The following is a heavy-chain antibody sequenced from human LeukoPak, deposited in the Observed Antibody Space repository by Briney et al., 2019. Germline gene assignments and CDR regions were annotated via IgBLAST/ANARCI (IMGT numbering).Heavy chain of an antibody. J-gene: IGHJ4*02. Sequence: GGSLRLSCAVSGFTFSDYYMSWIRHAPGKGLEWVSVIYSGGSTYYADSVKGRFTISRDNSKNTLYLQMNSLRAEDTAVYYCARETRAVSDWGQGTLVTVSS. CDR3: ARETRAVSD. CDR2: IYSGGST. CDR1: GFTFSDYY. V-gene: IGHV3-53*01. D-gene: IGHD1-26*01.